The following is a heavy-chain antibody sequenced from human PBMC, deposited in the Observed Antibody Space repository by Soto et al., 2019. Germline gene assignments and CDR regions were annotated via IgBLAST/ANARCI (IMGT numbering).Heavy chain of an antibody. D-gene: IGHD6-13*01. CDR1: GFTFSSYC. CDR3: ARDLAAAAYAFDI. CDR2: IWYDGSNK. V-gene: IGHV3-33*01. Sequence: GGSLRLSCAASGFTFSSYCMHWVRQAPGKGLEWVAVIWYDGSNKYYADSMKGRFTISRDNSKNTLYLQMNSLRAEDTAVYYCARDLAAAAYAFDIWGQGTMVTVSS. J-gene: IGHJ3*02.